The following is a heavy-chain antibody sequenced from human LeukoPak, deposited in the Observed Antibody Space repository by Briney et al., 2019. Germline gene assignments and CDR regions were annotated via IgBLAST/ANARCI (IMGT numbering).Heavy chain of an antibody. CDR2: ISYDGSNK. J-gene: IGHJ4*02. CDR3: ARARGYSYGYDY. CDR1: GFTFSSYA. D-gene: IGHD5-18*01. Sequence: GRSLRLSCAASGFTFSSYAMHWVRQAPGKGLEWVAVISYDGSNKYYADSVKGRFTISRDNSKNTLYLQMNGLRAEDTAVYYCARARGYSYGYDYWGQGTLVTVSS. V-gene: IGHV3-30-3*01.